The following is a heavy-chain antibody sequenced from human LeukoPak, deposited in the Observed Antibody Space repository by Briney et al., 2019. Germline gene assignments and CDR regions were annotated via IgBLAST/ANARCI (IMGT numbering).Heavy chain of an antibody. J-gene: IGHJ4*02. CDR1: GGTFSSYA. V-gene: IGHV1-69*13. Sequence: ASVKVSCKASGGTFSSYAIGWVRQAPGQGLGWMEGIIPIFGTANYAQKFQGRVTITADESTSTAYMELSSLRSEDTAVYYCAREVNYYDSSGYAFDYWGQGTLVTVSS. CDR2: IIPIFGTA. D-gene: IGHD3-22*01. CDR3: AREVNYYDSSGYAFDY.